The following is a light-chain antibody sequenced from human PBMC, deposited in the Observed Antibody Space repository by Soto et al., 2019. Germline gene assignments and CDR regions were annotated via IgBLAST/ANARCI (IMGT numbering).Light chain of an antibody. CDR1: SSDVGNYNL. CDR3: CSYARSSTYV. J-gene: IGLJ1*01. CDR2: EGS. V-gene: IGLV2-23*01. Sequence: HSVLTQPASVSGSPGQSITISCTGTSSDVGNYNLVSWYQQHPGKAPKFMIYEGSKRPSGVSNRFSGSTSGNTASLTISGLQAEDEAHYYCCSYARSSTYVFGTGTKVTVL.